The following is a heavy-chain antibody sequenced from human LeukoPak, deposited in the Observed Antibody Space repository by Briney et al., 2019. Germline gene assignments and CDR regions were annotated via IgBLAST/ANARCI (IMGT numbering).Heavy chain of an antibody. J-gene: IGHJ6*03. Sequence: ASVKVSCKASGYTFTSYGISWVRQAPGQGLEWMGWISAYNGNTNYAQKLQGRVTMTTDTSTSTAYMELRSLRSDDTAVYYCARDDYGGNSDYYYYVDVWGKGTTVTVSS. D-gene: IGHD4-23*01. V-gene: IGHV1-18*01. CDR3: ARDDYGGNSDYYYYVDV. CDR2: ISAYNGNT. CDR1: GYTFTSYG.